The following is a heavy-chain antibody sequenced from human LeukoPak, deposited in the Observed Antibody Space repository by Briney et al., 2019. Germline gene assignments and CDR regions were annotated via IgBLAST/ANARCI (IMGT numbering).Heavy chain of an antibody. CDR1: GFTFSSYA. D-gene: IGHD3-16*01. V-gene: IGHV3-23*01. CDR2: ISGSGGST. CDR3: AKEPAPYDYVWGSYPNLNWFDP. Sequence: GGSLRLSCAASGFTFSSYAMSWVRQAPGKGLEWVSAISGSGGSTYYADSVKGRFTISRDNSKNTLYLQMNSLRAEDTAVYYCAKEPAPYDYVWGSYPNLNWFDPWGQGTLVTVSS. J-gene: IGHJ5*02.